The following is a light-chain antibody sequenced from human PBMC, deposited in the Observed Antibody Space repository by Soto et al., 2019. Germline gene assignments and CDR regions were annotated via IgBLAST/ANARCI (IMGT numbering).Light chain of an antibody. CDR3: QQANSFPTT. CDR2: AAS. CDR1: QGISSY. Sequence: AIRMTQSPSSLSASTGDRVTITCRASQGISSYLAWYQQKPGKAPKLLIYAASTLQSGVPSRFSGSGSGTDFTLTVSSLQPEDFATYYCQQANSFPTTFGQGTRLEIK. J-gene: IGKJ5*01. V-gene: IGKV1-8*01.